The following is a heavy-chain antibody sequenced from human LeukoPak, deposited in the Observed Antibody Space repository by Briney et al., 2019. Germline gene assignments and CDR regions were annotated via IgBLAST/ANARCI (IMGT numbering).Heavy chain of an antibody. D-gene: IGHD5-24*01. CDR3: ARGRGDGYNFLDY. V-gene: IGHV4-34*01. Sequence: SETLSLTCAVYGGSFSGYYWSWIRQPPGKGLEWIGEINHSGCTNYNPSLKSRVTISVDTSKNQFSLKLSSVPAADTAVYYCARGRGDGYNFLDYWGQGTLVTVSS. J-gene: IGHJ4*02. CDR2: INHSGCT. CDR1: GGSFSGYY.